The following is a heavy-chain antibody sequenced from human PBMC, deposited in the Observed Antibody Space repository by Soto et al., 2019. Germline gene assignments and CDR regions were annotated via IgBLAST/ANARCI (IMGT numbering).Heavy chain of an antibody. J-gene: IGHJ6*02. V-gene: IGHV3-30-3*01. CDR3: ASRYHDILTDLYYYYGMDV. CDR2: ISYDGSNK. D-gene: IGHD3-9*01. Sequence: QVQLVESGGGVVQPGRSLRLSCAASGFTFSSYAMHWVRQAPGKGLEWVAVISYDGSNKYYADSVKGRFTISRDNSKNTLYLQMNSLRAEDTAMYYCASRYHDILTDLYYYYGMDVWGRGSTVTVSS. CDR1: GFTFSSYA.